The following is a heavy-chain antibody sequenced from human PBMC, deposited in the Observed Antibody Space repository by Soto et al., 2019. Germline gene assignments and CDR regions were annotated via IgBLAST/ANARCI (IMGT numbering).Heavy chain of an antibody. CDR2: IIPMFDTT. CDR1: GGSFSSDA. V-gene: IGHV1-69*06. J-gene: IGHJ4*02. CDR3: AGGVVTETTFGYFGF. D-gene: IGHD3-3*01. Sequence: QVHLVQSGPEVREPGSSVKVSCKASGGSFSSDAITWVRQAPGQGLEWIGEIIPMFDTTNYALEFQGRVTITGDTTTATVYMEVNRLTPDDTAVYYCAGGVVTETTFGYFGFWGQGALVTVSS.